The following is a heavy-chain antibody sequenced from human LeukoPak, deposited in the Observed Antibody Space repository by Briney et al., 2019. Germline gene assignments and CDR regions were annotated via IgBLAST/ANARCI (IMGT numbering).Heavy chain of an antibody. D-gene: IGHD4-17*01. CDR1: GFMFSDYW. V-gene: IGHV3-7*01. CDR2: INQDGSEK. CDR3: AKDPHYGDFF. Sequence: GGSLRLSCAASGFMFSDYWMSWVRQAPGKGLESVANINQDGSEKFYVDSVKGRFTISRDNGKKSLDLQMNSLRVEDTAVYYCAKDPHYGDFFWGQGTLVTVSS. J-gene: IGHJ4*02.